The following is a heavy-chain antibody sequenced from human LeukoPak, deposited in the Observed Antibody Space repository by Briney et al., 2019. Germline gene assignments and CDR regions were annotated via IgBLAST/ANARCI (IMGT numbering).Heavy chain of an antibody. V-gene: IGHV4-61*01. CDR2: IYYSGST. CDR3: ARPRHPPVPGWGLDAFDI. D-gene: IGHD6-19*01. CDR1: GGSVSSGSYY. Sequence: SETLSLTCTVSGGSVSSGSYYWSWIRQPPGKGLEWIGYIYYSGSTNYNPSLKSRVTISVDTSKNQFSLKLSSVTAADTAMYYCARPRHPPVPGWGLDAFDIWGQGTMVTVSS. J-gene: IGHJ3*02.